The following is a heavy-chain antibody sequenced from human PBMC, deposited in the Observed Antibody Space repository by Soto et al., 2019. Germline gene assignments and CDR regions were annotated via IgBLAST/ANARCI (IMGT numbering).Heavy chain of an antibody. J-gene: IGHJ6*03. CDR3: AKGFTTVTTRRYYYMDV. CDR2: ISGSGGST. CDR1: GFTFSSYA. D-gene: IGHD4-17*01. Sequence: GGSLRLSCAASGFTFSSYAMSWVRQAPGKGLEWVSAISGSGGSTYYADSVKGRFTISRDNSKNTLYLQMNSLRAEDTAVYYCAKGFTTVTTRRYYYMDVWGKGTTVTVSS. V-gene: IGHV3-23*01.